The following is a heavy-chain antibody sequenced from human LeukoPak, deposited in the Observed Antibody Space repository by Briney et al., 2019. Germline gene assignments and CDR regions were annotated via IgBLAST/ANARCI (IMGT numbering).Heavy chain of an antibody. Sequence: NPGGSLRPSCAASGFTFSSYSMNWVRQAPGKGLEWVSSISSSSSYIYYADSVKGRFTISRDNAKNSLYLQMNSLRAEDTAVYYCAKFGGKPATSYYYHYMDVWGKGTTVTISS. J-gene: IGHJ6*03. V-gene: IGHV3-21*01. CDR3: AKFGGKPATSYYYHYMDV. CDR1: GFTFSSYS. CDR2: ISSSSSYI. D-gene: IGHD4-23*01.